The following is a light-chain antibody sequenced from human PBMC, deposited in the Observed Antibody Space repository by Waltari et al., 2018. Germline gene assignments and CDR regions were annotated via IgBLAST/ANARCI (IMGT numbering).Light chain of an antibody. CDR1: QDIATV. CDR3: LQDYSYPRT. CDR2: VAS. V-gene: IGKV1-6*01. Sequence: AIQMTQSPSSLSASVGDRVTITCRASQDIATVLGWYQQKPGKPPKLLIYVASSLQSGVPSRFSGSGSGTDFSLTISSLQPEDFATYYCLQDYSYPRTFGQGTKVEVK. J-gene: IGKJ1*01.